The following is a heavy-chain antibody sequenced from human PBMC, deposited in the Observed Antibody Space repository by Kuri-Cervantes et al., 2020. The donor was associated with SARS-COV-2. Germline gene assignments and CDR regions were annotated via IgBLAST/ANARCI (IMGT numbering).Heavy chain of an antibody. J-gene: IGHJ6*02. D-gene: IGHD3-16*01. CDR3: AETPFPWGEGSEM. Sequence: LSLTCAASGFTFSDYYMSWIRQAPGKGLEWVSGISGSGGSTYYADSVEGRFTISRDNSKNIVYMQMNSLRAEDTAVYYCAETPFPWGEGSEMWGQGTTVTVSS. CDR2: ISGSGGST. CDR1: GFTFSDYY. V-gene: IGHV3-23*01.